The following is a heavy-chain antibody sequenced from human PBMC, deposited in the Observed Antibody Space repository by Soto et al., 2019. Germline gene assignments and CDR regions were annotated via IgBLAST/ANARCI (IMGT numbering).Heavy chain of an antibody. D-gene: IGHD2-21*02. J-gene: IGHJ4*02. CDR2: IVPVFGTP. CDR3: ARDRWVTARMPGASGD. Sequence: QVQLVQSWAEVKKPGSSVTVSCTASGASFYSYTINWVRQAPGQGLECMGGIVPVFGTPTYSQKFQGRVTITAYEHTSTAYRELSSLRSEDTAVYYFARDRWVTARMPGASGDCGQGILVTVAS. CDR1: GASFYSYT. V-gene: IGHV1-69*01.